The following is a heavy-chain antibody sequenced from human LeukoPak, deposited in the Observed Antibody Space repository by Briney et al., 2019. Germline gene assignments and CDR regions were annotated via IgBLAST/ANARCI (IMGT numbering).Heavy chain of an antibody. V-gene: IGHV4-30-4*08. J-gene: IGHJ4*02. CDR2: IYYSGST. CDR1: GGSISSGDYY. Sequence: PSQTLSLTCTVPGGSISSGDYYWSWIRQPPGKGLEWIGYIYYSGSTYYNPSLKSRVTISVDTSKNQFSLKLSSVTAADTAVYYCASPVVVGGYQLRRGDYWGQGTLVTVSS. D-gene: IGHD2-2*01. CDR3: ASPVVVGGYQLRRGDY.